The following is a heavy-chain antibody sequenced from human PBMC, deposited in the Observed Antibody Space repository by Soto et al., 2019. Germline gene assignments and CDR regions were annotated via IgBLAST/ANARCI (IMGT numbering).Heavy chain of an antibody. Sequence: ETLSLTCTVSGGSISSGDYYWSWIRQAPGKGLEWVSAISGSGGSTYYADSVKGRFTISRDNSKNTLYLQMNSLRAEDTAVYYCAKDSFSYGDYVFKTDWGQGTLVTVSS. CDR1: GGSISSGDYY. CDR2: ISGSGGST. V-gene: IGHV3-23*01. J-gene: IGHJ4*02. D-gene: IGHD4-17*01. CDR3: AKDSFSYGDYVFKTD.